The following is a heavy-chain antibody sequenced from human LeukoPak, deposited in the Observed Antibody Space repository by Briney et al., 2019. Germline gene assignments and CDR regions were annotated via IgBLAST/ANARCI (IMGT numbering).Heavy chain of an antibody. CDR2: IKQDGSEK. Sequence: GGSLRLSCAASGFTFSNYWMSWVRQAPGKGLEWVANIKQDGSEKYYVDSVKGRFTISRDNAKNSLYLQMNSLRAEDTAVYYCARALKTCSSTSCYNFDYWGQGTLVTVSS. J-gene: IGHJ4*02. D-gene: IGHD2-2*01. CDR1: GFTFSNYW. CDR3: ARALKTCSSTSCYNFDY. V-gene: IGHV3-7*01.